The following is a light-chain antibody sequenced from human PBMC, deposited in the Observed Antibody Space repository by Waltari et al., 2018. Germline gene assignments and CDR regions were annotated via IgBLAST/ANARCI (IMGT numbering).Light chain of an antibody. V-gene: IGLV2-14*01. CDR1: SRDIGGPNF. Sequence: QSALTQPAPVSVSPGHSITLSCPAPSRDIGGPNFFSWYQHHPDRAPKLMINEVTKRPSGVSNRFSGTKSDNTASLTISGLQTEDEGNYYCASYASGSTLVVFGGGTKLTVL. J-gene: IGLJ2*01. CDR2: EVT. CDR3: ASYASGSTLVV.